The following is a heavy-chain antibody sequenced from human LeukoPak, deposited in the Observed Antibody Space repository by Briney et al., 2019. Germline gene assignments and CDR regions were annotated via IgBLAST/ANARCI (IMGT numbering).Heavy chain of an antibody. Sequence: SETLSLTCTVSGGSISSGGYYWSWIRQHPGKGLEWIGYIFYSGSTYYNPSLKSRVSISVDTSKNQFSLKLSSVTAADTAVYYCARSRPGDTAMNFDYWGQGTLVTVSS. CDR2: IFYSGST. CDR1: GGSISSGGYY. V-gene: IGHV4-31*03. J-gene: IGHJ4*02. CDR3: ARSRPGDTAMNFDY. D-gene: IGHD5-18*01.